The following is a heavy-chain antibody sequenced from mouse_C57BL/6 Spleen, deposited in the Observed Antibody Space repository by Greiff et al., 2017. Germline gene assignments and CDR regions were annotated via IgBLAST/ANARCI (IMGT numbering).Heavy chain of an antibody. CDR1: GFTFSSYA. CDR2: ISSGGDYI. J-gene: IGHJ2*01. V-gene: IGHV5-9-1*02. CDR3: TRESDYCDSSFDY. D-gene: IGHD1-1*01. Sequence: EVQVVESGAGLVKPGGSLKLSCAASGFTFSSYAMSWVRQTPEKRLEWVAYISSGGDYIYYADTVKGRFTIARDNARNTLYLQMSSLKSEATAMYYCTRESDYCDSSFDYWGQGTTLTVSS.